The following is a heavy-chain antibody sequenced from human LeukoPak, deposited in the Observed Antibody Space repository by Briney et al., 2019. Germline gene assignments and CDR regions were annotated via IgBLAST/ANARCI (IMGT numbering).Heavy chain of an antibody. CDR1: GFTFSDYY. D-gene: IGHD7-27*01. CDR2: ISSSGSHK. Sequence: PGGSLRLSCAASGFTFSDYYMSWIRQAPGKGLEWVSYISSSGSHKSYADSVKGRFTISRDNTKNSLYLQINNLRAEDTAVYYCAREGNWGTKIHYWGQGTLVTVSS. V-gene: IGHV3-11*01. CDR3: AREGNWGTKIHY. J-gene: IGHJ4*02.